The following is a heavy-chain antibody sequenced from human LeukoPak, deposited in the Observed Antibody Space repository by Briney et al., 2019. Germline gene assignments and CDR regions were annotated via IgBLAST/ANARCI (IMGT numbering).Heavy chain of an antibody. CDR3: AKDRDKEYSSSWYPNWFDP. D-gene: IGHD6-13*01. Sequence: GGSLRLSCAASGFTFSSYAMSWIRQAPGKGLEWVSAIVGSGGSTYYADSVKGRFTISRDNSKNTLYLQMNSLRAEDTAVYYCAKDRDKEYSSSWYPNWFDPWGQETLVTVSS. CDR2: IVGSGGST. V-gene: IGHV3-23*01. CDR1: GFTFSSYA. J-gene: IGHJ5*02.